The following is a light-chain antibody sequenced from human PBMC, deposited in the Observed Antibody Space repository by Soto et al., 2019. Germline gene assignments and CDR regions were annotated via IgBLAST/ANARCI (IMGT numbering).Light chain of an antibody. J-gene: IGLJ1*01. V-gene: IGLV2-18*02. CDR1: SSDVGSYNR. CDR3: NSFTTSSTYV. Sequence: QSVLTQPPSVSGSPGQSVTISRTGTSSDVGSYNRVSWYRQPPGTAPKLMIYEVSNRPSGVPDRFSGSKSGNTASLTISGLQAEDEADYYCNSFTTSSTYVFGTGTKVTV. CDR2: EVS.